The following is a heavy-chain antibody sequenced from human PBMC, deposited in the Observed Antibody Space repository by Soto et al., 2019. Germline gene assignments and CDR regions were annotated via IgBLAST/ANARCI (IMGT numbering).Heavy chain of an antibody. V-gene: IGHV3-48*01. CDR2: ISSSSSTI. CDR1: GVMLENFW. D-gene: IGHD2-15*01. Sequence: GGSLRLSCAASGVMLENFWLAWFRQGPGKGLERVSYISSSSSTIYYAENVKSRITISRDNAKNTLNKQKNSLRAEDTAVYYCAREMAALNYFDYWGQGT. CDR3: AREMAALNYFDY. J-gene: IGHJ4*02.